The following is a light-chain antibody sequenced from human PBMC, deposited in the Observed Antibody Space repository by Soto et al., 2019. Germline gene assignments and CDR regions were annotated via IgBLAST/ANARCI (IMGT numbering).Light chain of an antibody. CDR2: AAS. CDR1: QTITNF. Sequence: DLQMTQSPSSLSASVGDRVTITCRASQTITNFLNWYQQKPGKAPKVLIYAASSLQSGVPARFSGSGSGTDFTLTISSLQPEDFATYYCQQSHSTPLTFGGGTKVEIK. J-gene: IGKJ4*02. CDR3: QQSHSTPLT. V-gene: IGKV1-39*01.